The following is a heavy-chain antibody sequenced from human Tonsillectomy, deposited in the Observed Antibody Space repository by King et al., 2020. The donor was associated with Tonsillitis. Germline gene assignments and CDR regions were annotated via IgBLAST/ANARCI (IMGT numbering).Heavy chain of an antibody. V-gene: IGHV4-34*01. Sequence: VQLQQWGAGLLKPSETLSLTCAVYGGSFSTYYWSWIRQPPGKGLEWIGDINDSGSTKYNPSLKSRVTLAVDTFKNQFSLKLSSLTAADTAVYYCARCYYDTSGSQEFDYWGQGTLVTVSS. CDR3: ARCYYDTSGSQEFDY. D-gene: IGHD3-22*01. CDR1: GGSFSTYY. CDR2: INDSGST. J-gene: IGHJ4*02.